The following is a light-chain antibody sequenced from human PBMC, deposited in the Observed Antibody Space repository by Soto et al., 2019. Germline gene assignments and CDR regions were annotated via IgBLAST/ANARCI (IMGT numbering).Light chain of an antibody. Sequence: IQMTQSPSSLSASVGDRVTITCQASRDIDNYLNWYQQKPGKAPNLLIYDASNLETGVPLRFSGSRSGTHFTLTISSLKPEDIGKYYCHQYDNHPFTFGQGTKLEIK. V-gene: IGKV1-33*01. CDR2: DAS. J-gene: IGKJ2*01. CDR3: HQYDNHPFT. CDR1: RDIDNY.